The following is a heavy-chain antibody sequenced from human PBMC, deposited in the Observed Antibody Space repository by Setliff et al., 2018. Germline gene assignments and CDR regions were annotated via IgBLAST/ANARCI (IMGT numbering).Heavy chain of an antibody. D-gene: IGHD6-6*01. J-gene: IGHJ6*03. V-gene: IGHV1-69*05. Sequence: SVKVSCKASGATFSSYGISWVRQAHGQGLEWMGGTIPMFGTTEYAQKFQGRLTIITDESTNTAFMQLSSLRSDDTAVYYCVREGVDRRSSTDYRYYMDVWGKGTTVTVSS. CDR2: TIPMFGTT. CDR3: VREGVDRRSSTDYRYYMDV. CDR1: GATFSSYG.